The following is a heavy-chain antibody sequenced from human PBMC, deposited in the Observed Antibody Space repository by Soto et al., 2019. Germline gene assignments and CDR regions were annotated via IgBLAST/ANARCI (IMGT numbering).Heavy chain of an antibody. CDR3: AKVGGSYSYYFDY. D-gene: IGHD5-18*01. J-gene: IGHJ4*02. Sequence: EVQLLESGGGLVQPGGSLRLSCAASGFTFSSYAMSWVRQAPGKGLEWVSAISGSGGSTYYAASVKGRFTTSRDNSKNTLYLQMNSLRAEDTAVYYCAKVGGSYSYYFDYWGQGTLVTVSS. CDR2: ISGSGGST. V-gene: IGHV3-23*01. CDR1: GFTFSSYA.